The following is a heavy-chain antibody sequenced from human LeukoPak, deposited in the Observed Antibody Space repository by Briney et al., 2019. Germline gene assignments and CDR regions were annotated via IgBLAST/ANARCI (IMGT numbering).Heavy chain of an antibody. CDR1: GITLSNYG. V-gene: IGHV3-23*01. J-gene: IGHJ4*02. Sequence: GGSLRLSCAVSGITLSNYGMSWVRQAPGKGLEWVAGISGRGSRTNYADSVKGRFTISTDHPKNTLYLQMNSLRAEDTAVYLCAKRGVVIRVILVGFHKEAYYFDSWGQGALVTVSS. CDR3: AKRGVVIRVILVGFHKEAYYFDS. CDR2: ISGRGSRT. D-gene: IGHD3-22*01.